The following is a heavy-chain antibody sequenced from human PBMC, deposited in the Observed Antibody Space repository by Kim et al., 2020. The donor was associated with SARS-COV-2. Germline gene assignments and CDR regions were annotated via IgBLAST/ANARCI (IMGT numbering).Heavy chain of an antibody. CDR2: INSDGSST. V-gene: IGHV3-74*01. CDR3: AREVDWLPRGNGMDV. J-gene: IGHJ6*02. CDR1: GFTFSSYW. Sequence: GGSLRLSCAASGFTFSSYWMHWVRQAPGKGLVWVSRINSDGSSTSYADSVKGRFTISRDNAKNTLYLQMNSLRAEDTVVYYCAREVDWLPRGNGMDVWGQGTTVTVSS. D-gene: IGHD3-9*01.